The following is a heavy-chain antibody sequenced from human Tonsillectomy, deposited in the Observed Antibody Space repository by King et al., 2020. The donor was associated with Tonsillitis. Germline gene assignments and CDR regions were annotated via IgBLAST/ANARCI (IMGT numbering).Heavy chain of an antibody. CDR1: GFSLSTSGMR. D-gene: IGHD1-26*01. Sequence: TLQESGPALVKPTQTLTLTCAFSGFSLSTSGMRVSWIRRPPGKALEWLARIDWDDDKFYSTSLRTRLTISKDTSKNHVVLTMTNMDPVDTATYYCARLKTGSYYVFDFWGQGTLVTVSS. V-gene: IGHV2-70*04. J-gene: IGHJ4*02. CDR3: ARLKTGSYYVFDF. CDR2: IDWDDDK.